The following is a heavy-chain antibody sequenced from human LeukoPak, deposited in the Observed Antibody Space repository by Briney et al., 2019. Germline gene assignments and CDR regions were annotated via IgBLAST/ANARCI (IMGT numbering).Heavy chain of an antibody. V-gene: IGHV3-48*03. D-gene: IGHD3-9*01. J-gene: IGHJ4*02. CDR3: ARRPAYYDILTADW. CDR1: GFTFSSYE. Sequence: VGSLRLSCAASGFTFSSYEMNWVRQAPGKGLEWVSYISSSGSTIYYADSVKGRFTISRDNAKNSLYLQMNSLRAEDTAVYYCARRPAYYDILTADWWGQGTLVTVSS. CDR2: ISSSGSTI.